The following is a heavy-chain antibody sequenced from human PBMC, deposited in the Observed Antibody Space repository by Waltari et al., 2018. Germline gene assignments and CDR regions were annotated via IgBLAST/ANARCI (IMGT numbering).Heavy chain of an antibody. CDR2: IKSKTDGGTT. CDR3: TTELSGIVGASPVY. Sequence: GESGGGLVKPGGCLRLSCAASGFTFSNAWMNWVRQAPGKGLEWVGRIKSKTDGGTTDYAAPVKGRFTISRDDSKNTLYLQMNSLKTEDTAVYYCTTELSGIVGASPVYWGQGTLVTVSS. V-gene: IGHV3-15*07. CDR1: GFTFSNAW. D-gene: IGHD1-26*01. J-gene: IGHJ4*02.